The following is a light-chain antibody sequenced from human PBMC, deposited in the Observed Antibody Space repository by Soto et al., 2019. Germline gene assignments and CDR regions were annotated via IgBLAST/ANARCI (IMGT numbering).Light chain of an antibody. Sequence: EIVMTQSPATLSVSPGERATLSCRASQNISSNLAWHQQKPGQAPRLLIDGASTRATGIPARFSGSGSGTEFTLTISSLQSEDFAVYYCQQYNNWLWTFGQGTKVEIK. V-gene: IGKV3-15*01. CDR2: GAS. CDR1: QNISSN. CDR3: QQYNNWLWT. J-gene: IGKJ1*01.